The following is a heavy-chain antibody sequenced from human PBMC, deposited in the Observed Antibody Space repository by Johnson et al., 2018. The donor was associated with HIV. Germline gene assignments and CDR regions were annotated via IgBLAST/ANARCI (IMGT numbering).Heavy chain of an antibody. D-gene: IGHD1-26*01. CDR2: IYSGGST. Sequence: MLLVESGGGLVQPGGSLRLSCAASGFTVSSNYMSWVRQAPGKGLEWVSVIYSGGSTYYADSVTGRFTISRDNSKNTLYLQMNSLRAEDTAVYYCAREGAWEVRPGAFDIWGQGTMVTVSS. CDR3: AREGAWEVRPGAFDI. CDR1: GFTVSSNY. J-gene: IGHJ3*02. V-gene: IGHV3-66*01.